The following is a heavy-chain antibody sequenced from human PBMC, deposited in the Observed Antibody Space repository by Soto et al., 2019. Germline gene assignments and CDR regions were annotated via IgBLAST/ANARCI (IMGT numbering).Heavy chain of an antibody. J-gene: IGHJ4*02. Sequence: QITLNESGPTQVKPRQTLTLTCTFSGFSLTTSGVGVGWIRQSPGKAPEWLALIYWDDDKRYSASLKSRITLTKDTSKNQVVLTMADLDPADTATYYCAHRVLRTVFGLVTTTAIYFDFWGQGTPVAVSS. CDR2: IYWDDDK. D-gene: IGHD3-3*01. CDR1: GFSLTTSGVG. V-gene: IGHV2-5*02. CDR3: AHRVLRTVFGLVTTTAIYFDF.